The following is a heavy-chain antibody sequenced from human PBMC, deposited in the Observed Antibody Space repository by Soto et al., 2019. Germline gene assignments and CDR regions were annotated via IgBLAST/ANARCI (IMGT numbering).Heavy chain of an antibody. D-gene: IGHD3-10*01. J-gene: IGHJ5*02. Sequence: QVQLVESGGGVVQPGRSLRLSCAASGFTFTTYAMHWVRQAPGKWLEWVAVIWYDGSSKYYADSVKGRFTISRDNSKNPLYLQMNILRAEDTAVYYCARDWAITLVRGAGGWFDPWGQGTLVTVSS. V-gene: IGHV3-33*01. CDR3: ARDWAITLVRGAGGWFDP. CDR1: GFTFTTYA. CDR2: IWYDGSSK.